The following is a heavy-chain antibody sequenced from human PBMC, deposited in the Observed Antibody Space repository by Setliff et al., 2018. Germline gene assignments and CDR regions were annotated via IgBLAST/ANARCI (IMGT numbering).Heavy chain of an antibody. D-gene: IGHD1-1*01. V-gene: IGHV3-49*04. CDR1: GFTFSSYW. CDR3: TTARQL. J-gene: IGHJ4*02. CDR2: IKSKAYGGTT. Sequence: PGESLKISCAASGFTFSSYWMSWVRQAPGKGLEWVGFIKSKAYGGTTEYAASVKGRFTISRDYSRNIAYVQMNSLKTEDTAVYYCTTARQLWGQGTLVTVSS.